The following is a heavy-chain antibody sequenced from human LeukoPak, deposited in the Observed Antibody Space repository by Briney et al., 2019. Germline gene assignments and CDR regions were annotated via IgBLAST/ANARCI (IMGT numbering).Heavy chain of an antibody. J-gene: IGHJ4*02. CDR1: GFTFSDHY. V-gene: IGHV3-72*01. Sequence: AAGSLRLSCAASGFTFSDHYMDWVRQAPGKGLEWVGRTNNKANSYTTEYAASVKGRFTISRDDSKNSLNLQMNSLKTEDTAVYYCARESKAEWEVRSFDYWGQGTLVTVSS. D-gene: IGHD1-26*01. CDR2: TNNKANSYTT. CDR3: ARESKAEWEVRSFDY.